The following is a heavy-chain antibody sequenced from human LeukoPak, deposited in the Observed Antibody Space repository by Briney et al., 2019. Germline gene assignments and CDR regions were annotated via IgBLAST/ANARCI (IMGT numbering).Heavy chain of an antibody. Sequence: GGSLRLSCAASGFTFSNYAMSWVRQAPGKGLEWVSAISGSRGYTYYADSVKGRFTISRDNSKNTLYLQMNSLRAEDTAVYYCAKDLPIIAVAGPPFDYWGQGTLVTVSS. CDR2: ISGSRGYT. D-gene: IGHD6-19*01. V-gene: IGHV3-23*01. CDR1: GFTFSNYA. J-gene: IGHJ4*02. CDR3: AKDLPIIAVAGPPFDY.